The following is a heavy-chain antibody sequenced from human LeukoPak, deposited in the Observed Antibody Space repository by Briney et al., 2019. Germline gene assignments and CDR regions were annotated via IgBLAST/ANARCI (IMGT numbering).Heavy chain of an antibody. V-gene: IGHV1-69*01. D-gene: IGHD2-15*01. CDR2: IIPIFGTP. J-gene: IGHJ4*02. CDR1: GDTFRSNA. CDR3: AFYLGYCSGGSCYHHFDY. Sequence: SVKVPCKASGDTFRSNAISWVRQAPGQGLEWMGGIIPIFGTPNYAQKFQGRVTITADESTSTAYMELSSLRSEDTAVYFCAFYLGYCSGGSCYHHFDYWGQGTLVTVSS.